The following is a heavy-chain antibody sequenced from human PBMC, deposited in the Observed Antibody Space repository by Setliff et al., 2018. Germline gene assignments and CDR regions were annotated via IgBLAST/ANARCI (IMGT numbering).Heavy chain of an antibody. D-gene: IGHD3-10*01. CDR3: ARVVYYASGSSLSYGMDV. CDR1: GYSFTSYG. Sequence: ASVKVSCKASGYSFTSYGISWVRQAPGQGLEWMVWTSAYNDNKNYAQKFQGRVTMTTDTSTNTVFMELRSLRSDDTAMFYCARVVYYASGSSLSYGMDVWGQGTAVTVSS. V-gene: IGHV1-18*01. J-gene: IGHJ6*02. CDR2: TSAYNDNK.